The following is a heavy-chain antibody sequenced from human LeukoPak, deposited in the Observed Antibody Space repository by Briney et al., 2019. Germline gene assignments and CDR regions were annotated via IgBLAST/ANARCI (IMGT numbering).Heavy chain of an antibody. CDR2: ISGRATNT. J-gene: IGHJ4*02. CDR1: GFTFSSYA. D-gene: IGHD2-15*01. V-gene: IGHV3-48*04. Sequence: GGSLRLSCAASGFTFSSYAMSWVRQAPGKGLEWISYISGRATNTEYADSVKARFTISRDNAENTLYLQMDNLRAEGTAVYYCAREGGGYRLFEFWGQGLLVTVSS. CDR3: AREGGGYRLFEF.